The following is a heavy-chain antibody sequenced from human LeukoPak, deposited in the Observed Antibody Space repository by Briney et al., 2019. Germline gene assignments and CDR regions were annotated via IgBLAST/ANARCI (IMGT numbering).Heavy chain of an antibody. CDR3: ARRRYYDGSGYLE. V-gene: IGHV4-39*01. Sequence: SETLSLTCSVSGDSVSRSDSYWDWIRQPPGKGLEWIGATYYGGRTYYSPSLKSRVTMSVDPSNNQFSLNLRSVTAADTAVYYCARRRYYDGSGYLEWGQGTLLSVSS. D-gene: IGHD3-22*01. CDR2: TYYGGRT. J-gene: IGHJ1*01. CDR1: GDSVSRSDSY.